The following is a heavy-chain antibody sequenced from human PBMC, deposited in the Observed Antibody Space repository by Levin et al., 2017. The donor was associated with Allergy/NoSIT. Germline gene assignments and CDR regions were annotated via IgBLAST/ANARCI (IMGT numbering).Heavy chain of an antibody. CDR1: GGSISGSPYY. D-gene: IGHD2-15*01. V-gene: IGHV4-39*07. CDR2: LYYSGVT. J-gene: IGHJ4*02. CDR3: AKDRRWDFDY. Sequence: PGGSLRLSCSVSGGSISGSPYYWGWIRQPPGKGLEWIGSLYYSGVTYYSPSLKSRVTISVDTSKNQFSLKLNSVTAADTAVYFCAKDRRWDFDYWGQGALVTVSS.